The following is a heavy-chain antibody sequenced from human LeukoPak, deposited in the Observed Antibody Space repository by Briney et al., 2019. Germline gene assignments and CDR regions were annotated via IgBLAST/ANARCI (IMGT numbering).Heavy chain of an antibody. V-gene: IGHV1-2*02. D-gene: IGHD1-14*01. Sequence: GSVKVSCKVSGYTFTGYYMHWVRQAPGQGLEWMGWINPNSGGTNYAQKFQGRGTMTRDTSISTAYMELSRLRSDDTAVYYCARLHGNDAFDIWGQGTMVTVSS. J-gene: IGHJ3*02. CDR2: INPNSGGT. CDR3: ARLHGNDAFDI. CDR1: GYTFTGYY.